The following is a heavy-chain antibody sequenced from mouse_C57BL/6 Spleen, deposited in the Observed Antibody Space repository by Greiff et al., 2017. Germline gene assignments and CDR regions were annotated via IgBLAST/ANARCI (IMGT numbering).Heavy chain of an antibody. Sequence: QVQLKESGPGLVQPSQSLSITCTVSGFSLTSYGVHWVRQSPGKGLEWLGVIWSGGSTDYNAAFISRLSISKDNSKSQVFFKMNSLQADDTAIYYCARNYGNYLYYYAMDYWGQGTSGTVSS. J-gene: IGHJ4*01. D-gene: IGHD2-1*01. V-gene: IGHV2-2*01. CDR2: IWSGGST. CDR3: ARNYGNYLYYYAMDY. CDR1: GFSLTSYG.